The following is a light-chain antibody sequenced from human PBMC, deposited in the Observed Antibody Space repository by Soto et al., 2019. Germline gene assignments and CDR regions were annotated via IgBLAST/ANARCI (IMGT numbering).Light chain of an antibody. J-gene: IGLJ2*01. Sequence: QSVLTQPPSASGSPGQSVTISCTGTASDVGGYNSVSWYQQHPGKAPKLIIYEVTKRPSGVPDRFSGSRSGYTASLTVSGLLAEDEADYYCSSHAGIINVIFGGGTKLTVL. CDR3: SSHAGIINVI. CDR2: EVT. CDR1: ASDVGGYNS. V-gene: IGLV2-8*01.